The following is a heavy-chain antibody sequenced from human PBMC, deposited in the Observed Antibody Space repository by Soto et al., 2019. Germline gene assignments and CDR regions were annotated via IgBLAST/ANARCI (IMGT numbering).Heavy chain of an antibody. D-gene: IGHD5-12*01. CDR1: GYTFTSYG. Sequence: GASVKGSCKASGYTFTSYGISWVRQAPGQGLEWMGWISAYNGNTNYAQKLQGRVTMTTDTSTSTAYMELRSLRSDDTAVYYCAREWFVHSGYEPCFDYWGQGTLVTVSS. CDR3: AREWFVHSGYEPCFDY. V-gene: IGHV1-18*01. J-gene: IGHJ4*02. CDR2: ISAYNGNT.